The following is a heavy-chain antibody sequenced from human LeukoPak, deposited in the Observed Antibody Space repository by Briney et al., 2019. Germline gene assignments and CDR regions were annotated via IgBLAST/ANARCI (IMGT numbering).Heavy chain of an antibody. CDR1: GFTFSSYA. CDR3: ASSSSWYGYYYYYGMDA. CDR2: ISGSGGST. D-gene: IGHD6-13*01. V-gene: IGHV3-23*01. Sequence: PGGSLRLSCAASGFTFSSYAMSWVRQAPGKGLEWVSAISGSGGSTYYADSVKGRFTISRDNSKNTLYLQMNSLRAEDTAVYYCASSSSWYGYYYYYGMDAWGQGTTVTVSS. J-gene: IGHJ6*02.